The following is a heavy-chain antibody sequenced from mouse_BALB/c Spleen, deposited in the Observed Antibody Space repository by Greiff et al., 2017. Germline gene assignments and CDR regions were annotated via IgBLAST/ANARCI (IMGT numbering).Heavy chain of an antibody. CDR1: GFNIKDTY. D-gene: IGHD2-10*01. J-gene: IGHJ4*01. V-gene: IGHV14-3*02. CDR2: IDPANGNT. Sequence: EVQLQQSGAELVKPGASVKLSCTASGFNIKDTYMHWVKQRPEQGLEWIGRIDPANGNTKYDPKFQGKATITADTSSNTAYLQLSSLTSEDTAVYYCAREGSYYGNYDAMDYWGQGTSVTVSS. CDR3: AREGSYYGNYDAMDY.